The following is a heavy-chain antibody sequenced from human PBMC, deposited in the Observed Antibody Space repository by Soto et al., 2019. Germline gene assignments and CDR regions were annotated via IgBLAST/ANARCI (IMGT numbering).Heavy chain of an antibody. J-gene: IGHJ6*02. D-gene: IGHD2-2*01. Sequence: QLQLQESGPGLVKPSETLSLTCTVSGGSISSSSYYCGWLRPPPGKLLEWIGSIYYSGSTYYTPPMKCRVTRSVGASKDPFYLKLSSVTAADTAVYYCAGDRIVVVPAALGRGYSSYGMDVCGLGTPVTV. CDR3: AGDRIVVVPAALGRGYSSYGMDV. CDR1: GGSISSSSYY. V-gene: IGHV4-39*02. CDR2: IYYSGST.